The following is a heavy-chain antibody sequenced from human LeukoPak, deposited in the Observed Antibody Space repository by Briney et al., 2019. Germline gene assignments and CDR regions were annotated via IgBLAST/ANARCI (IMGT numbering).Heavy chain of an antibody. Sequence: SETLSLTCTVSGGSISSYYWSWIRQPPGKGLECIGSIHHSGSTYYNPSLKSRVTISVDTSKNQFSLKLTSVTAADTAVYYCARYGHEFESWGQGTLVTVSS. V-gene: IGHV4-59*04. J-gene: IGHJ4*02. CDR2: IHHSGST. D-gene: IGHD4-17*01. CDR1: GGSISSYY. CDR3: ARYGHEFES.